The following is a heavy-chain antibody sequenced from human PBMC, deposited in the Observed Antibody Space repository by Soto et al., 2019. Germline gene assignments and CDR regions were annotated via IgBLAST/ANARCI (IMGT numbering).Heavy chain of an antibody. J-gene: IGHJ4*02. CDR3: SRLWAGGDDRDSPPYYLDY. Sequence: EVQLVESGGGLVQPGGSVIISCAASGFTFSGSAIHWVRQASGKGLEWVGRIKARSYNYATAYTASLKGRFTISRDDSKNPVYLQMNSLKTEDTAVYFCSRLWAGGDDRDSPPYYLDYWGQGTLVTVSS. CDR1: GFTFSGSA. CDR2: IKARSYNYAT. V-gene: IGHV3-73*02. D-gene: IGHD3-16*01.